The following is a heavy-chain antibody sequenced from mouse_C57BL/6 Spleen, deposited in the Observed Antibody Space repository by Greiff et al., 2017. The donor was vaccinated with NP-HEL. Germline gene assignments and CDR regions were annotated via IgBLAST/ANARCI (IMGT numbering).Heavy chain of an antibody. D-gene: IGHD1-1*01. Sequence: EVKVVESGGGLVKPGGSLKLSCAASGFTFSSYAMSWVRQTPEKRLEWVATISDGGSYTYYPDNVKGRFTISRDNAKNNLYLQMSHLKSEDTAMYYCARDHYYGSSDWYFDVWGTGTTVTVSS. CDR2: ISDGGSYT. CDR1: GFTFSSYA. V-gene: IGHV5-4*01. J-gene: IGHJ1*03. CDR3: ARDHYYGSSDWYFDV.